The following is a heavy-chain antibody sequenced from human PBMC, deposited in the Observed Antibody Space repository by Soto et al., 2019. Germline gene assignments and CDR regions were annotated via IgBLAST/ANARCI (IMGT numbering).Heavy chain of an antibody. CDR1: GGTFSSYA. CDR2: IIPIFGTA. Sequence: SVKVSCKASGGTFSSYAISWVRQAPGQGLEWMGGIIPIFGTANYAQKFQGRVTITADESTSTAYMELSSLRSEDTAVYYCARAPTYSSSWSYYYYYGMDVWGQGTTVTVSS. V-gene: IGHV1-69*13. D-gene: IGHD6-13*01. J-gene: IGHJ6*02. CDR3: ARAPTYSSSWSYYYYYGMDV.